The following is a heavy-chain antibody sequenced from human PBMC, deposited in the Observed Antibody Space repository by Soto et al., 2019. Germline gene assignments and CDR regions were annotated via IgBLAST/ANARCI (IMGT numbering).Heavy chain of an antibody. CDR1: GFTLSDHY. CDR3: MRLYSGADC. Sequence: PGGSLRLSCAVSGFTLSDHYIDWVRQAPGKGLEWIGRSRNKANSYTTEYAASVKGRFTFSRDDSKNSVYLQMNSLKTEDTDVYYCMRLYSGADCWGQGTLVTVSS. J-gene: IGHJ4*02. D-gene: IGHD1-26*01. CDR2: SRNKANSYTT. V-gene: IGHV3-72*01.